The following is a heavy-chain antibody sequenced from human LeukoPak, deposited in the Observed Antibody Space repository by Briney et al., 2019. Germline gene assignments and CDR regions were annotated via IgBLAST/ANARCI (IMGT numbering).Heavy chain of an antibody. Sequence: GASLKISCKASGYSFTSYWIGWVRPMPGKGLEWMGIFDPSDSEARYTPSFQGQVTISVDKSLTTAYLQWNSLKASDTAMYYCARQTAMGRSGDYWGQGTLVTVSS. D-gene: IGHD5-18*01. J-gene: IGHJ4*02. V-gene: IGHV5-51*01. CDR1: GYSFTSYW. CDR2: FDPSDSEA. CDR3: ARQTAMGRSGDY.